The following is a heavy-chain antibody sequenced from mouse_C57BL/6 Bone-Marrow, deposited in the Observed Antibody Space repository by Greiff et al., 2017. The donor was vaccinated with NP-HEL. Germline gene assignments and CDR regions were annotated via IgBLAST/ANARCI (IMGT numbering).Heavy chain of an antibody. CDR3: TRSKETWFAY. CDR2: IYPGYSDT. Sequence: VQLQQSGTVLARPGASVKMSCKTSGYTFTSYWMHWVKQRPGQGLDWIGAIYPGYSDTSYNQKFKGKAKLTAVTSASTAYMELSSLTKEDSAFYYWTRSKETWFAYWGQGTLVTVSA. CDR1: GYTFTSYW. J-gene: IGHJ3*01. V-gene: IGHV1-5*01.